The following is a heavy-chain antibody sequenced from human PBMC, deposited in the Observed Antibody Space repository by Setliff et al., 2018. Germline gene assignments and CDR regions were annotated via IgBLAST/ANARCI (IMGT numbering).Heavy chain of an antibody. Sequence: ASETLSLTCTVPGDSISSGDYFWIWIRQPPGKGLEWIAYIYHSGSAYYNPSLKSRVTMSVDTSKNQFSLHLTSVTAADTAVYYCAREVGTSTSSDAFDVWGQGMMVTVSS. V-gene: IGHV4-30-4*08. J-gene: IGHJ3*01. CDR2: IYHSGSA. CDR1: GDSISSGDYF. CDR3: AREVGTSTSSDAFDV. D-gene: IGHD1-26*01.